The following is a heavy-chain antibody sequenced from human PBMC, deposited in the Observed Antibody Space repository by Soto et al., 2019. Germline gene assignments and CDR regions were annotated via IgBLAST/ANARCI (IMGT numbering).Heavy chain of an antibody. D-gene: IGHD4-17*01. CDR3: ARDRSATVEDWYFDL. CDR2: INPIFGTA. Sequence: QVQLVQSGAEVKKPGSSVKVSCKASGGTFSSYAISWVRQAPGQGLEWMGGINPIFGTANYAQKFQGRVKITADEYTSTAYMEVSSLRSEDTAVYYCARDRSATVEDWYFDLWGRGTLVTVSS. V-gene: IGHV1-69*01. J-gene: IGHJ2*01. CDR1: GGTFSSYA.